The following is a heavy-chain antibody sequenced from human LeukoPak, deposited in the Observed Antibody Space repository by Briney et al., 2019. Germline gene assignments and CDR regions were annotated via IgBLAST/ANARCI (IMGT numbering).Heavy chain of an antibody. CDR2: IYTSGST. D-gene: IGHD6-13*01. CDR3: ARVNSSWYDISFDA. J-gene: IGHJ5*02. V-gene: IGHV4-4*07. Sequence: SETLSLTCTVSGGSISSYYWSWIRQPAGKGLEWIGRIYTSGSTNYNPSLKSRVTMSVDTSKNQFSLKLSSVTAADTAVYYCARVNSSWYDISFDAWGQGTLVTVSS. CDR1: GGSISSYY.